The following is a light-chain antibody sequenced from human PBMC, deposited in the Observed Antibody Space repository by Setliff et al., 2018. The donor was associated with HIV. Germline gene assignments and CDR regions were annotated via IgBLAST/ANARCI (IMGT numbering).Light chain of an antibody. J-gene: IGLJ1*01. CDR2: DDS. Sequence: SYELTQSPSVSVAPGKTASITCGGNNIGSKTVSWYQQRSGQAPVLVVFDDSDRPSGIPERFTGSNSGTTATLTISRVEAGDEADYYCQVWDSSSDHHVFGTGTKVTVL. V-gene: IGLV3-21*03. CDR3: QVWDSSSDHHV. CDR1: NIGSKT.